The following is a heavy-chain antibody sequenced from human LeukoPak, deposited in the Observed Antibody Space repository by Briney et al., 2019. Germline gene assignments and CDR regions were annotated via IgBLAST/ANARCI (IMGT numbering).Heavy chain of an antibody. J-gene: IGHJ4*02. Sequence: GGSLRLSCAASGFTFSSYEMNWVRQAPGKGLEWFSYISSSGSTIYYADSVKGRFTISRDNAKNSLYLQMNSLRAEDTAVYYCARAPGYCSGGSCFPAGNFDYWGQGTLVTVSS. CDR2: ISSSGSTI. CDR1: GFTFSSYE. CDR3: ARAPGYCSGGSCFPAGNFDY. D-gene: IGHD2-15*01. V-gene: IGHV3-48*03.